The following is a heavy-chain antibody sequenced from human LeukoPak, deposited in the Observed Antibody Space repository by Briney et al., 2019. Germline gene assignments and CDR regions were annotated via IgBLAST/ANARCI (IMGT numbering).Heavy chain of an antibody. CDR2: IIPIFGTA. CDR3: ASGITMVRGAPLNYFDY. Sequence: ASVKVSCKASGGTFSSYAISWVRQAPGQGLEWMGGIIPIFGTANYAQKFQGRVTITADKSTSTAYMELSSLRSEDTAVYYCASGITMVRGAPLNYFDYWGQGTLVTVSS. CDR1: GGTFSSYA. V-gene: IGHV1-69*06. J-gene: IGHJ4*02. D-gene: IGHD3-10*01.